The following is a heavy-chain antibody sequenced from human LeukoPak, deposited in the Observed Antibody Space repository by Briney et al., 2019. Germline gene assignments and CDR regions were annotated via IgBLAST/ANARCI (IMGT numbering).Heavy chain of an antibody. V-gene: IGHV3-74*01. J-gene: IGHJ5*02. Sequence: GGSLRLSCAPSGFTFSAYWMHWVRQAPGKGLVWVSRIKSDGTSTSYADSVKGRFTVSRDNAKNTLYLQMNSLRAEDTAVFYCARDRGDGGSYGAWGQGTLVSVSS. CDR3: ARDRGDGGSYGA. CDR1: GFTFSAYW. D-gene: IGHD1-26*01. CDR2: IKSDGTST.